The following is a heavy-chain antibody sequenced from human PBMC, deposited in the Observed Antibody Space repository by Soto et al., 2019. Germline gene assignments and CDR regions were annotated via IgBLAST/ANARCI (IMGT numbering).Heavy chain of an antibody. CDR2: IYPADSDT. V-gene: IGHV5-51*01. CDR3: ASTSIAAAGKDYNWFDP. CDR1: GYSFTRYW. D-gene: IGHD6-13*01. Sequence: GESLNISCKGSGYSFTRYWIGWVRQMSGKGLEWMGIIYPADSDTRYSPSFQGQVTISADKSLSTAYLQWSSLKASDTAMYYCASTSIAAAGKDYNWFDPWGQGTLVTVSS. J-gene: IGHJ5*02.